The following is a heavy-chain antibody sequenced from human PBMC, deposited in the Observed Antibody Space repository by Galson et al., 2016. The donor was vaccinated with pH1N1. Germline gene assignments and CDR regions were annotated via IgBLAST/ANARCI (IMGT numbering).Heavy chain of an antibody. V-gene: IGHV3-23*01. CDR3: AKLPGADIWYDY. D-gene: IGHD6-13*01. Sequence: SLRLSCAASGFAFSTYGMYWVRQAQGKGLERVSAIGASGATTYYADSVKGRFTISRDNSKNMMYLQMNSLKAEDSALYYCAKLPGADIWYDYWGQGIHVTVSS. J-gene: IGHJ4*02. CDR2: IGASGATT. CDR1: GFAFSTYG.